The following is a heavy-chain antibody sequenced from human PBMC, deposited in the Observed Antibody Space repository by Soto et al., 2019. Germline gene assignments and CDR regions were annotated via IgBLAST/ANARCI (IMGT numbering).Heavy chain of an antibody. D-gene: IGHD6-19*01. CDR2: TYYRSKWYN. Sequence: SHTLSLTGAISGDSVSSNSAAWNWIRQSPSRGLEWLGRTYYRSKWYNDYAVSVKSRITINPDTSKNQFSLQLNSVTPEDTAVYYCARAPGIVGDGQGDYYCSGMYVRGTRTTITVYS. V-gene: IGHV6-1*01. CDR3: ARAPGIVGDGQGDYYCSGMYV. J-gene: IGHJ6*04. CDR1: GDSVSSNSAA.